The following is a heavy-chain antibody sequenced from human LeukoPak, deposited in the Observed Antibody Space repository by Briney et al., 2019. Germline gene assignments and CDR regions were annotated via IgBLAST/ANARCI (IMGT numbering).Heavy chain of an antibody. CDR1: GFTFSSYI. J-gene: IGHJ4*02. CDR3: ATPSGSYRHVDH. Sequence: GGSLRLSCAASGFTFSSYIMHWVRQAPGKGLEWVAVILYDGSNKYYADSVKGRFTISRDNSKNTLYLQMNGLRAEDTAVYYCATPSGSYRHVDHWGQGTLVTVSS. D-gene: IGHD1-26*01. V-gene: IGHV3-30-3*01. CDR2: ILYDGSNK.